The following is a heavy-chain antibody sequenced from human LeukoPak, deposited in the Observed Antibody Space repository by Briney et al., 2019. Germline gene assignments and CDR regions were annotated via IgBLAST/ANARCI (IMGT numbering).Heavy chain of an antibody. D-gene: IGHD6-19*01. CDR3: ARLSYGSGWANVDY. CDR1: AGSFISSSHH. J-gene: IGHJ4*02. Sequence: SETLSLTCTVSAGSFISSSHHWGWIRQSPGKGLEWIGSVYYGRTTYYNPSLDGRVTISVDTSKNQFSLKLSSVTAADTAVYYCARLSYGSGWANVDYWGQGTLVTVSS. CDR2: VYYGRTT. V-gene: IGHV4-39*01.